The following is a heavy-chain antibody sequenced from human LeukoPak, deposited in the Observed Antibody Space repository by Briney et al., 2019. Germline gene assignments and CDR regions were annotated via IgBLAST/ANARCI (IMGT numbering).Heavy chain of an antibody. CDR2: IYYSGST. Sequence: TSQTLPLTCTVSGGSISSGGYYWSWIRQHPGKGLEWIGYIYYSGSTYYNPSLESRVTISVDTSKNQFSLNLYAVSAADTAVYYCARTGGGSCSGGSCYLLYGMDVWGQGTTVTVSS. CDR3: ARTGGGSCSGGSCYLLYGMDV. D-gene: IGHD2-15*01. CDR1: GGSISSGGYY. V-gene: IGHV4-31*03. J-gene: IGHJ6*02.